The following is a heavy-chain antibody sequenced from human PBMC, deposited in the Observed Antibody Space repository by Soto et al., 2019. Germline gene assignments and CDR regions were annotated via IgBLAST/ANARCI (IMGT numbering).Heavy chain of an antibody. CDR3: AHDEQDELHTYYFDY. J-gene: IGHJ4*02. CDR2: IYWNDDK. D-gene: IGHD2-15*01. CDR1: GFSLSTSGVG. V-gene: IGHV2-5*01. Sequence: ESGPTLVNPTQTLTLTCTFSGFSLSTSGVGVGWIRQPPGKALEWLALIYWNDDKRYSPSLKSRLTITKDTSKNQVVLTMTNMDPVDTATYYCAHDEQDELHTYYFDYWGQGTLVTVSS.